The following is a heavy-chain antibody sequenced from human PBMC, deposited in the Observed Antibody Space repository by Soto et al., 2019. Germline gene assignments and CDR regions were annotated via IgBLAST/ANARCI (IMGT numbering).Heavy chain of an antibody. CDR2: ISGSGGST. J-gene: IGHJ5*02. CDR3: AKDYEEVVVAAGFDP. CDR1: GFTFRSYA. Sequence: GGSLRLSCSASGFTFRSYAMSWVRQAPGKGLEWVSGISGSGGSTYYADAVQGRFTISRDNSKNILYLQMNSLRAEDTAVYYCAKDYEEVVVAAGFDPWGQGTLVTVPQ. D-gene: IGHD2-15*01. V-gene: IGHV3-23*01.